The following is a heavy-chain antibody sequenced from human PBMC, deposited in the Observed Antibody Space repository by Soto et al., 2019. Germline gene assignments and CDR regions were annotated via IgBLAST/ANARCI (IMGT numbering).Heavy chain of an antibody. J-gene: IGHJ6*02. CDR1: GGSISSSSYY. CDR2: IYYSGST. D-gene: IGHD3-9*01. Sequence: PSETLSLTCTVSGGSISSSSYYWGWIRQPPGKGLEWIGSIYYSGSTYYNPSLKSRVTISVDTSKNQFSLKLSSVTAADTAVYYCATSGDIFTGYQNYYYYYGMDVWGQGTTVTSP. V-gene: IGHV4-39*01. CDR3: ATSGDIFTGYQNYYYYYGMDV.